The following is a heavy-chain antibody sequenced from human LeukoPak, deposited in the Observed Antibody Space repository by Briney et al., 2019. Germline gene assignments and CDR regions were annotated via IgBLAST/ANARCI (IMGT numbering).Heavy chain of an antibody. CDR3: ARDWGY. J-gene: IGHJ4*02. Sequence: GGSLRLSCAASGFTFSNYPMNWVRQAPGKGLEWVSVISSGGSTSYADSVKGRCTISRDNSKNTVYLQMNSLRAEDTAIYYCARDWGYWGQGILVTVSS. D-gene: IGHD7-27*01. CDR2: ISSGGST. V-gene: IGHV3-23*01. CDR1: GFTFSNYP.